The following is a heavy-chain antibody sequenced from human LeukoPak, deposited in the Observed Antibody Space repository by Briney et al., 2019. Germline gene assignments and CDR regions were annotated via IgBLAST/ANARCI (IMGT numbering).Heavy chain of an antibody. D-gene: IGHD4/OR15-4a*01. CDR1: DYSFTTYW. CDR3: ARHIGLTTRYLDY. J-gene: IGHJ4*02. CDR2: IYPGASDT. Sequence: GESLKISCKASDYSFTTYWIGWVRQMPRKGLEWMAMIYPGASDTTYSPSFQGHVTISADKSISTAYLQWSSLKASDTAMYYCARHIGLTTRYLDYWGQGTLVTASS. V-gene: IGHV5-51*01.